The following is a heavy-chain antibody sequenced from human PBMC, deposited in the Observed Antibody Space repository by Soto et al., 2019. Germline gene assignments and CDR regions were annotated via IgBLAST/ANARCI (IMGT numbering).Heavy chain of an antibody. CDR1: GGSFSGYY. D-gene: IGHD3-10*01. Sequence: QVHLQQWGAGLLKPSETLSLTCAVYGGSFSGYYWSWIRQPPGKGLDWIGEINHSGSTNYNPSLNSRVSISVGTSKNHFSLKLSSVTAADTAVYYCARGRGDGYNQHWYFDLWGRGTLVTVSS. V-gene: IGHV4-34*01. CDR2: INHSGST. CDR3: ARGRGDGYNQHWYFDL. J-gene: IGHJ2*01.